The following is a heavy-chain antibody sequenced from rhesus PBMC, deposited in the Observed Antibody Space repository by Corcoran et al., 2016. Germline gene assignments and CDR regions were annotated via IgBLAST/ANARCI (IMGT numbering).Heavy chain of an antibody. D-gene: IGHD6-13*01. V-gene: IGHV4S2*01. Sequence: QVQLQESGPGLVKPSETLPLTCAVSGASISSNYWSWIRQAPGKGLEWIGRIYGSGERTDYNPSLKIRVTISIDTSKNQFSLKLRSVTAADTAVYYCARDEHSSWAYNRFDVWGAGVLVTVSS. CDR3: ARDEHSSWAYNRFDV. CDR2: IYGSGERT. J-gene: IGHJ5-1*01. CDR1: GASISSNY.